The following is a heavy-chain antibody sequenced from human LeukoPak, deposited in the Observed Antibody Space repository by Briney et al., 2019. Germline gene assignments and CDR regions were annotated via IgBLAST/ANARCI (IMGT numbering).Heavy chain of an antibody. V-gene: IGHV3-23*01. CDR3: ATYCGSANCHGRFAD. CDR1: GFTFTSYE. D-gene: IGHD2-2*01. CDR2: IVGSGSRT. J-gene: IGHJ4*02. Sequence: GGSLRLSCAASGFTFTSYEMSWVRQAPGKGLEWFSIIVGSGSRTDYADSVKGRFTISRDNSKATLFLQMTSLRAEDTAIYYCATYCGSANCHGRFADWGQGTLVTVSS.